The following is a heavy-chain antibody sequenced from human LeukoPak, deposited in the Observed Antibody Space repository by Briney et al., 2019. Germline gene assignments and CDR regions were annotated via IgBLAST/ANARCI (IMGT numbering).Heavy chain of an antibody. V-gene: IGHV3-64D*09. CDR3: VKSKYYYYAMDV. Sequence: GGSLRLSCSASGLTFSSYAMHWVRQAPGKGLEYVLGINSHGGSTYYADSVKGRFTISRDNSKNTLYLQMSSLRAEDTAVYHCVKSKYYYYAMDVWGQGTTVTVSS. CDR1: GLTFSSYA. CDR2: INSHGGST. J-gene: IGHJ6*02.